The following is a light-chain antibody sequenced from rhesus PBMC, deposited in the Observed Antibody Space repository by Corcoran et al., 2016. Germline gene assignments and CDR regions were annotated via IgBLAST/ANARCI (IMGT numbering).Light chain of an antibody. V-gene: IGKV2-65*01. Sequence: DVVMTQSPLALPITPGQPASISCRSSLSLVHSNGNTYLSWFHQKSGQPPRLLIYKGSNRYSGVPERFSGSGEGTDFTLKFSSMEAEDFGVYSFMQYTRIPYSFGQGTKVEIK. CDR3: MQYTRIPYS. CDR2: KGS. J-gene: IGKJ2*01. CDR1: LSLVHSNGNTY.